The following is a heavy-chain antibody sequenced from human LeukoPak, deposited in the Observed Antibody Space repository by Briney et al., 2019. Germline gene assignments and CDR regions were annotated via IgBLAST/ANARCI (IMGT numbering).Heavy chain of an antibody. D-gene: IGHD6-19*01. Sequence: SETLSLTCTVSGGSISSYYWSWIRQPAGKGLEWIGSIYHSGSTYYNPSLKSRVTISVDTSKNQFSLKLSSVTAADTAVYYCARDRIAVAGRGNFDYWGQGTLVTVSS. CDR1: GGSISSYY. CDR2: IYHSGST. CDR3: ARDRIAVAGRGNFDY. J-gene: IGHJ4*02. V-gene: IGHV4-4*07.